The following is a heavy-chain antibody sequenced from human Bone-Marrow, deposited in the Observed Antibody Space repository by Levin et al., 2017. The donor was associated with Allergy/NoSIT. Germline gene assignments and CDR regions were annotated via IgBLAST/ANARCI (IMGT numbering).Heavy chain of an antibody. CDR3: VKDLYHDSGWYSKYFDY. Sequence: GGSLRLSCAVSGFSFSSFGMHWVRRVPGKGLEWVAIISYDGTNKYYADSVKGRFTISRDNSKKTVDLQMNNLRTADTAVYYCVKDLYHDSGWYSKYFDYWGRGTPVTVSS. CDR2: ISYDGTNK. J-gene: IGHJ4*02. V-gene: IGHV3-30*18. CDR1: GFSFSSFG. D-gene: IGHD6-19*01.